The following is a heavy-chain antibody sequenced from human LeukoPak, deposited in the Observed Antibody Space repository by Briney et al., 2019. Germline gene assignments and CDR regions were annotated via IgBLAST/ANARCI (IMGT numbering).Heavy chain of an antibody. J-gene: IGHJ5*02. V-gene: IGHV3-74*01. CDR1: GFTFSNYW. D-gene: IGHD6-19*01. CDR3: AKGSGYSSGWTWFDP. Sequence: GGSLRLSCAASGFTFSNYWMHWVRQAPGKGLVWVSRINTDGSSTSYADSVKGRFTISRDNAKNTLYLQMNSLRAEDTAVYYCAKGSGYSSGWTWFDPWGQGTLVTVSS. CDR2: INTDGSST.